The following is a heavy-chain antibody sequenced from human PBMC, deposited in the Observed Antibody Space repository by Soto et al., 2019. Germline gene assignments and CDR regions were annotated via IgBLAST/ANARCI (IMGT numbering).Heavy chain of an antibody. V-gene: IGHV4-59*08. Sequence: SETLSLTCTVSGDSIRSSYWSWVRQPPGKGLEWIGYVHYSGATNSNPSLKSRVTLSADTSKTQFSLKVVSVPPSDTAVYFCASELSGGSSWYEFDSWGPGTLVTVSS. CDR3: ASELSGGSSWYEFDS. D-gene: IGHD6-13*01. J-gene: IGHJ4*02. CDR1: GDSIRSSY. CDR2: VHYSGAT.